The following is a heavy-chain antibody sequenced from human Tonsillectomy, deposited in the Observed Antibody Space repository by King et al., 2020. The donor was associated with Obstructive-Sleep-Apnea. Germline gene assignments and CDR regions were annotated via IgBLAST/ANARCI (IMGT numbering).Heavy chain of an antibody. D-gene: IGHD3-9*01. CDR3: AGTLRYFDWFDY. CDR1: GGSFSGYY. J-gene: IGHJ4*02. Sequence: VQLQQWGAGLLKPSETLSLTCAVYGGSFSGYYWSWIRQPPGKGLEWIGEINHSGSTNYNPSLKSRVTISVDTSKNQFSLKLSSGTAADTAVYYCAGTLRYFDWFDYWGQGNLVTVSS. CDR2: INHSGST. V-gene: IGHV4-34*01.